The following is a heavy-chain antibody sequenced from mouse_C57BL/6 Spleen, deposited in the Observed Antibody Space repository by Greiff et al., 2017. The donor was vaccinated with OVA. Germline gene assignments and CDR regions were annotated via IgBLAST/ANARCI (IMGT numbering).Heavy chain of an antibody. Sequence: VKLVESGAELVRPGASVTLSCKASGYTFTDYEMHWVKQTPVHGLEWIGAIDPETGGTAYNQKFKGKAILTADKSSSTAYMELRSLTSEDSAVYYCTKGLYWYFDVWGTGTTVTVSS. CDR3: TKGLYWYFDV. CDR2: IDPETGGT. V-gene: IGHV1-15*01. CDR1: GYTFTDYE. J-gene: IGHJ1*03.